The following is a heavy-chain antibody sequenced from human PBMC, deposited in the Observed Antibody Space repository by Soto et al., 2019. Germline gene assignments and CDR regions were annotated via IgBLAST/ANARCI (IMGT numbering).Heavy chain of an antibody. Sequence: SETLSLTCTVSGASITSYHWSWIRQPPGKGLEWIGYIYYSGSTNYNPSLKSRVTISVDTSKNQFSLKLSSVTAADTAVYYCARSQRGIAVAGTPPHFDYWGQGTLVTVSS. CDR2: IYYSGST. J-gene: IGHJ4*02. V-gene: IGHV4-59*01. CDR1: GASITSYH. CDR3: ARSQRGIAVAGTPPHFDY. D-gene: IGHD6-19*01.